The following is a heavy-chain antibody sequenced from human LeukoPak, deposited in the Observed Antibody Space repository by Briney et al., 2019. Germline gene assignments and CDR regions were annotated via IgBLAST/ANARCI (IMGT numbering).Heavy chain of an antibody. Sequence: PSETLSLTCSVSGVPISSRSYYWGWIRQPPGKGLEWIGEIYHSGSTNYNPSLKSRVTISVDKSKNQFSLKLSSVTAADTAVYYCARDKAAAGLGLYYFDYWGQGTLVTVSS. D-gene: IGHD6-13*01. CDR1: GVPISSRSYY. CDR2: IYHSGST. J-gene: IGHJ4*02. CDR3: ARDKAAAGLGLYYFDY. V-gene: IGHV4-39*07.